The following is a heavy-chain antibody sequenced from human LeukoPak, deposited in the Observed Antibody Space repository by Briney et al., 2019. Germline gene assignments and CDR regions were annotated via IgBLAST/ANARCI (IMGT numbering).Heavy chain of an antibody. CDR2: TYYRSKWYN. V-gene: IGHV6-1*01. Sequence: SQTLSLTCAISGDSVSSNSAAWNWIRQSPSRGLEWLGRTYYRSKWYNDYAVSVKSRITIKPDTSKNQFPLQLNSVTPEDTAVYYCARAPAYDILTGYYSPLDYWGQGTLVTVSS. CDR3: ARAPAYDILTGYYSPLDY. D-gene: IGHD3-9*01. J-gene: IGHJ4*02. CDR1: GDSVSSNSAA.